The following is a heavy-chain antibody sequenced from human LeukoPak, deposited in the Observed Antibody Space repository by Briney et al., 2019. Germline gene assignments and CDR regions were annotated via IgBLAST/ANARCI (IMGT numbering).Heavy chain of an antibody. V-gene: IGHV4-34*01. D-gene: IGHD3-3*01. CDR3: AREGRDLRFLEWLLYDY. CDR2: INHSGST. J-gene: IGHJ4*02. Sequence: SETLSLTCAAYGGSFSGYYWSWIRQPPGKGLEWIGEINHSGSTNYNPSLKSRVTISVDTSKNQFSLKLSSVTAADTAVYYCAREGRDLRFLEWLLYDYWGQGTLVTVSS. CDR1: GGSFSGYY.